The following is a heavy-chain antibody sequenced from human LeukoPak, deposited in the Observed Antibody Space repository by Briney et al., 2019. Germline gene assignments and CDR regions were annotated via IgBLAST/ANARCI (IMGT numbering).Heavy chain of an antibody. V-gene: IGHV4-39*01. CDR2: IYYSGST. J-gene: IGHJ3*02. D-gene: IGHD1/OR15-1a*01. CDR1: GGSMSSSNYY. CDR3: ARPPLPTNANAFDI. Sequence: PSETLSLTCTVSGGSMSSSNYYWGWIRQPPGKGLEWIGTIYYSGSTFFNNPSLKSRVTISVDTSENQFSLKLSPVTAADTAVYYCARPPLPTNANAFDIWGQGTMVTVSS.